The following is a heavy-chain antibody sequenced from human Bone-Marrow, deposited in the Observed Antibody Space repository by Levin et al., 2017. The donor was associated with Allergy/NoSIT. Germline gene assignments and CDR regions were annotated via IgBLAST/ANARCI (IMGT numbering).Heavy chain of an antibody. Sequence: GESLKISCKASGYTFSNYYIHWVRQAPGQGLEWMGIMSPTGGPASYAQRFQGRVTMTTDTSSSTVYMELSSLRFEDTAVYYCAREVEQWLNYYGMDVWGQGTTVAVSS. CDR1: GYTFSNYY. V-gene: IGHV1-46*01. CDR2: MSPTGGPA. CDR3: AREVEQWLNYYGMDV. J-gene: IGHJ6*02. D-gene: IGHD6-19*01.